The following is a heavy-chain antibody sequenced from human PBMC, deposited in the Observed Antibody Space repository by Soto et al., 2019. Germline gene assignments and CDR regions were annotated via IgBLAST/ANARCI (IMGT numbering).Heavy chain of an antibody. CDR3: AREADGYSSGWDHYYFDY. J-gene: IGHJ4*02. D-gene: IGHD6-19*01. CDR1: GYTFTSYG. CDR2: ISAYNGNT. V-gene: IGHV1-18*04. Sequence: GASVKVSCKASGYTFTSYGISWVRQAPGQGLEWMGWISAYNGNTNYAQKLQGRVTMTTDTSTSTAYMELRSLRSDDTAVYYCAREADGYSSGWDHYYFDYWGQGTLVTVSS.